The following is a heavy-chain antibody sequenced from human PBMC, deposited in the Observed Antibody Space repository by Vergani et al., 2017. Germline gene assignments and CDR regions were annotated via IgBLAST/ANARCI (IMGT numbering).Heavy chain of an antibody. CDR3: ARGANWNYFGSGYYMDV. D-gene: IGHD1-7*01. V-gene: IGHV3-21*01. Sequence: EVQLVESGGGLVKPGVSLRLSCAASAFTFSSYSMNWVRQAPGKGLEWVSSITSSGSYGYYADSVKGRFTISRDNAKNSLYLQMNSLRAEDTAVYYCARGANWNYFGSGYYMDVWGKXP. CDR1: AFTFSSYS. J-gene: IGHJ6*03. CDR2: ITSSGSYG.